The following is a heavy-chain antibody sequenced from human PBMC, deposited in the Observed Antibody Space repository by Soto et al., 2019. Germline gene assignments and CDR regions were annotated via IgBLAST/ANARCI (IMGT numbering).Heavy chain of an antibody. Sequence: QLQLQESGPGLVKPSETLSLTCSVSGDSINSDNYYWGWIRQPPGKGLEWIGRIYYRGNTYYNPPLKTRGTISLDKSKSQFSLTLYSVTAADSAVYFCARLEGLATISYYFDYWGQGTLVTVSS. CDR3: ARLEGLATISYYFDY. CDR2: IYYRGNT. V-gene: IGHV4-39*01. J-gene: IGHJ4*02. D-gene: IGHD3-9*01. CDR1: GDSINSDNYY.